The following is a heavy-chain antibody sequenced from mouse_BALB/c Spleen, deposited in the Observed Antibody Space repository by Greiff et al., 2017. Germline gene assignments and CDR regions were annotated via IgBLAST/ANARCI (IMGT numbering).Heavy chain of an antibody. Sequence: EVHLVESGGGLVKPGGSLKLSCAASGFTFSDYYMYWVRQTPEKRLEWVATISDGGSYTYYPDSVKGRFTISRDNAKNNLYLQMSSLKSEDTAMYYCARERRGAMDYWGQGTSVTVSS. CDR2: ISDGGSYT. V-gene: IGHV5-4*02. CDR1: GFTFSDYY. J-gene: IGHJ4*01. CDR3: ARERRGAMDY.